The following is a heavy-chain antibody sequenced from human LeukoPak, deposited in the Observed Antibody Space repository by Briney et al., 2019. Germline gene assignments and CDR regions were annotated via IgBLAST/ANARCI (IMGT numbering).Heavy chain of an antibody. D-gene: IGHD3-16*01. CDR1: GFTFSSYA. CDR2: LRGNGDA. V-gene: IGHV3-23*01. CDR3: AKASWVSTADAVL. Sequence: GGSLTHYCVESGFTFSSYAMSWVRETPARGLEWVSSLRGNGDAFYADSVKGRFTLSRDESRNTVYLQLNKLRVEDTAIYYCAKASWVSTADAVLWGQGTVVTVSS. J-gene: IGHJ4*02.